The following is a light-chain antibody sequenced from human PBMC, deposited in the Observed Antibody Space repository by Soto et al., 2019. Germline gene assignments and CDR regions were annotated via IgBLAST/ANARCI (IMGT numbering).Light chain of an antibody. Sequence: EIVMTQSPATLSVSPGARATLSCRASQSVSSNLAWYQQKPGQAPRLLIYGASTSATGIPARFSGSGSGTEFTLTISSLQSADFAVYYCQHYNNWPRTFGQGTKVEIK. J-gene: IGKJ1*01. CDR3: QHYNNWPRT. CDR1: QSVSSN. V-gene: IGKV3-15*01. CDR2: GAS.